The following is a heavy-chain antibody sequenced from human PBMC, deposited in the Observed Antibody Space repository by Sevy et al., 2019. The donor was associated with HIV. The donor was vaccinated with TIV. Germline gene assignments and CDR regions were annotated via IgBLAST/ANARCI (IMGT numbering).Heavy chain of an antibody. CDR3: ARAQSYYDVWSAIGGMAV. D-gene: IGHD3-3*01. J-gene: IGHJ6*02. CDR1: GYTFTGYY. Sequence: ASVKVSCKASGYTFTGYYMHWVRQAPGQGLEWMGWINPNSGGTNYAQKFQGRVTMTRDTSISTAYMELSRLRSDDTAVYYCARAQSYYDVWSAIGGMAVWGQGTTVTDSS. CDR2: INPNSGGT. V-gene: IGHV1-2*02.